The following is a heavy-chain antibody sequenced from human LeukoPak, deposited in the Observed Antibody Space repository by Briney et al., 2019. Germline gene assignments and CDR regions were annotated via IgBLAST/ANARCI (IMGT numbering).Heavy chain of an antibody. Sequence: SETLSLTCAVYGGSFSGYYWSWIRQPPGKGLEWIGEINHSGSTNYNPSLKSRVTISVDTSKNQFSLKLSSVTAADTAVYYCAGGLAARPLRYFQHWGQGTLVTVSS. CDR2: INHSGST. D-gene: IGHD6-6*01. CDR3: AGGLAARPLRYFQH. CDR1: GGSFSGYY. J-gene: IGHJ1*01. V-gene: IGHV4-34*01.